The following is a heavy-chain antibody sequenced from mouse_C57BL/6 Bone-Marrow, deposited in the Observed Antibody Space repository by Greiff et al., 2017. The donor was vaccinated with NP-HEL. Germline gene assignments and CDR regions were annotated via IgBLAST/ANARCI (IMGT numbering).Heavy chain of an antibody. CDR2: IDPENGDT. J-gene: IGHJ2*01. D-gene: IGHD1-1*01. V-gene: IGHV14-4*01. CDR3: TTKLITTGVARGDY. Sequence: VQLQQSGAELVRPGASVKLSCTASGFNIKDDYMHWVKQRPEQGLEWIGWIDPENGDTEYASKFQGKATITADTSSNTAYLQLSSLTSEDTAVYYCTTKLITTGVARGDYWGQGTTLTVSS. CDR1: GFNIKDDY.